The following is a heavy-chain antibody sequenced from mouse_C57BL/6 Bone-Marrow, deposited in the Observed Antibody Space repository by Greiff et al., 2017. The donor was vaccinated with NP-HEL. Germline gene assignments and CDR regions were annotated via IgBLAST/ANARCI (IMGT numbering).Heavy chain of an antibody. CDR3: ANYDYVHAMAY. J-gene: IGHJ4*01. V-gene: IGHV5-17*01. D-gene: IGHD2-4*01. CDR1: GFTFSDYG. Sequence: EVKLVESGGGLVKPGGSLKLSCAASGFTFSDYGMHWVRQAPEKGLEWVAYISSGSSTIYYADTVKGRFTISRDNAKNTLFLQMTSLRSEDTAMYYCANYDYVHAMAYWGQGTAVTVSS. CDR2: ISSGSSTI.